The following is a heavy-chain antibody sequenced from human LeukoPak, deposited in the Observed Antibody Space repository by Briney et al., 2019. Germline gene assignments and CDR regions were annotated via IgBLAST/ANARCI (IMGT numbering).Heavy chain of an antibody. D-gene: IGHD4-11*01. CDR3: VRGHYSNTL. Sequence: GGSLRLSCAASGFIVSSSYMSWVRQPPGKGLEWVSGIYTDGSTYYADSVQGRFTISRDNSKNTLYLQMNSLRAEDTSVYYYVRGHYSNTLGGQGTLVTVSS. J-gene: IGHJ4*02. V-gene: IGHV3-66*01. CDR1: GFIVSSSY. CDR2: IYTDGST.